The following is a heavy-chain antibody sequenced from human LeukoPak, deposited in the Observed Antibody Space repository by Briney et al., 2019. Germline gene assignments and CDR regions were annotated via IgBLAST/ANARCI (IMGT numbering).Heavy chain of an antibody. Sequence: VKVSCKASGGTFSSYAISGVRQAPGQGLEWMGGIIPIFGTANYAQKVQGRGTITADKSTSTDYMELSSLRSEDTAVYYCARENHDYYDSSGYLNYFDYWGQGTLVTVSS. CDR1: GGTFSSYA. V-gene: IGHV1-69*06. CDR2: IIPIFGTA. J-gene: IGHJ4*02. CDR3: ARENHDYYDSSGYLNYFDY. D-gene: IGHD3-22*01.